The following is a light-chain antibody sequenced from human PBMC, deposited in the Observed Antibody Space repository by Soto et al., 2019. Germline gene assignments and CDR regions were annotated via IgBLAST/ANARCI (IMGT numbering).Light chain of an antibody. CDR3: QQRTDWLLT. CDR2: GAA. J-gene: IGKJ4*01. V-gene: IGKV3-15*01. Sequence: EIVMTQSPAILSVSPGERATLSCRANQSISSNLAWYQQIPGQAPRLLIYGAATRATGIPARFSGSGSGTDFTLTINSLQSEDFAVYYCQQRTDWLLTFGGGTKVDIK. CDR1: QSISSN.